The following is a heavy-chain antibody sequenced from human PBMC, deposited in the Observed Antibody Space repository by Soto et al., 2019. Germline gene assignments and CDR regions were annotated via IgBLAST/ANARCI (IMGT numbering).Heavy chain of an antibody. J-gene: IGHJ5*02. D-gene: IGHD3-22*01. Sequence: GGSLSLSCAASGFTFSSYAMSWVRQAPGKGLEWVSAISGSGGSTYYADSVKGRFTISRDNSKNTLYLQMNSLRAEDTAVYYCAKEPPYYYDSRGAPWFDPWGQGTLVTVSS. V-gene: IGHV3-23*01. CDR3: AKEPPYYYDSRGAPWFDP. CDR1: GFTFSSYA. CDR2: ISGSGGST.